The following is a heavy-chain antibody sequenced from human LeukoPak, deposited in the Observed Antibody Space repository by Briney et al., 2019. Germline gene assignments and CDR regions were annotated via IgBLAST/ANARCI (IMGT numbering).Heavy chain of an antibody. CDR3: ARVATKLAPDY. CDR2: IYYSGST. Sequence: PSETLSLTCTVSGGSISSYYWSWIRQPPGKGLEWIGYIYYSGSTNYNPSLKSRVTISVDTSKNQFSLKLSSVTAADTAVYYCARVATKLAPDYWSQGTLVTVSS. D-gene: IGHD1-26*01. CDR1: GGSISSYY. J-gene: IGHJ4*02. V-gene: IGHV4-59*01.